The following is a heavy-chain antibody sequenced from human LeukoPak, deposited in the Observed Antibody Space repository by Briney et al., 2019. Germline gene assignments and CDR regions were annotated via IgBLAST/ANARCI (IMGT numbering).Heavy chain of an antibody. CDR3: ARGARTPSGYGSRTAGRANWFDP. J-gene: IGHJ5*02. V-gene: IGHV4-34*01. CDR1: GGSFSGYY. D-gene: IGHD5-12*01. CDR2: INHSGST. Sequence: PSETLSLTCAVYGGSFSGYYWSWIRQPPGKGLEWIGEINHSGSTNYNPSLKSRVTISVDTSKNQFSLKLSSVTAADTAVYYCARGARTPSGYGSRTAGRANWFDPWGQGTLVAVSS.